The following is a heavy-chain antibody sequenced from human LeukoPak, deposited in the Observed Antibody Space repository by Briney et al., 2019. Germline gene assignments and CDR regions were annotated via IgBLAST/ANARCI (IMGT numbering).Heavy chain of an antibody. CDR3: ARAIAVAGTVDAFDI. Sequence: PGGSLRLSCAASGFTFSSYSMNWVRQAPGKGLEWVSSISSSSSYIYYADSVKGRFTISRDNAKNSLYLQMNSLRAEDTAVYYCARAIAVAGTVDAFDIWGQGTMVTVSS. D-gene: IGHD6-19*01. CDR2: ISSSSSYI. CDR1: GFTFSSYS. J-gene: IGHJ3*02. V-gene: IGHV3-21*01.